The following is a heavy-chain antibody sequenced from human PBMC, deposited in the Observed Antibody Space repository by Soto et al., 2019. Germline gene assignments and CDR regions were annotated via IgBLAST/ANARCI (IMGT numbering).Heavy chain of an antibody. D-gene: IGHD1-26*01. CDR1: GFPFSSYA. CDR2: ISYDGNSM. J-gene: IGHJ4*01. Sequence: GGSLRLSCEASGFPFSSYAMHWVRQAPGKGLEWVTAISYDGNSMYYADSVKGRFTVSRDNSKNTQYLQMNSLRAEGTAVYFCARDVVGPTKFDCWGQGTLVTVSS. CDR3: ARDVVGPTKFDC. V-gene: IGHV3-30-3*01.